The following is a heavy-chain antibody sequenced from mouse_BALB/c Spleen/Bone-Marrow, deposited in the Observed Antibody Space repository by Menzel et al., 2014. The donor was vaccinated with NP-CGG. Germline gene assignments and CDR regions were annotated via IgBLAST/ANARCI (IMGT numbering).Heavy chain of an antibody. CDR3: ARFSQLGLLAY. J-gene: IGHJ3*01. CDR2: IYPGSGST. CDR1: GYNFTSYW. D-gene: IGHD3-1*01. Sequence: QVQLKESGAELVKPGTSVKLSCKASGYNFTSYWINWVRLRPGQGLEWIGDIYPGSGSTNYNEKFKSKATLTVDTSSSTAYMQLGSLASEDSALYYCARFSQLGLLAYWGQGTLVTVSA. V-gene: IGHV1-55*01.